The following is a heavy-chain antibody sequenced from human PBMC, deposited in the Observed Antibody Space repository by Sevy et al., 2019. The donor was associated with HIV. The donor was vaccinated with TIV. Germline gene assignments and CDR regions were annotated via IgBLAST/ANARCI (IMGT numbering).Heavy chain of an antibody. V-gene: IGHV3-23*01. D-gene: IGHD1-26*01. CDR2: ISDSGTTT. CDR3: ARAFTGGYQQPFDY. Sequence: GGSLRLSCAASGFTFSSHAMSWVRQAPGKGLEWVSAISDSGTTTYYEDSVKRRFTISRDNSKNTLYLQMDGLRAEDTAIYYCARAFTGGYQQPFDYWGQGTLVTVSS. J-gene: IGHJ4*02. CDR1: GFTFSSHA.